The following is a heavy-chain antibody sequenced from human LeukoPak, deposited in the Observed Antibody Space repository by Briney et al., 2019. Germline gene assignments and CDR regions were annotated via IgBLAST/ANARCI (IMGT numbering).Heavy chain of an antibody. D-gene: IGHD3-10*01. J-gene: IGHJ4*02. CDR1: GFRFSDYY. CDR2: ISSSGSTI. Sequence: GGSLRLSCVGSGFRFSDYYMSWIRQAPGKGLEWASYISSSGSTIYYADSVKGRFTISRDNSENTLYLQMNSLRVEDTAIYYCAKVEGATWYGESEYYFDYWGQGTLVTVSS. V-gene: IGHV3-11*01. CDR3: AKVEGATWYGESEYYFDY.